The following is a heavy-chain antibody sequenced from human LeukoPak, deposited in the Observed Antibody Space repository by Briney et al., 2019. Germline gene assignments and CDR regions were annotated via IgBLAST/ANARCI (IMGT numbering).Heavy chain of an antibody. V-gene: IGHV1-2*02. J-gene: IGHJ5*02. CDR3: ARDSSGYYLNWFDP. D-gene: IGHD3-22*01. CDR2: SNPNSGGT. Sequence: ASVKVSCKASGYTFTGYYMHWVRQAPGQGLEWMGWSNPNSGGTNYAQTFQGRVTMTRDTFISTAYMELSRLRSDDTAVYYCARDSSGYYLNWFDPWGQGTLVTVSS. CDR1: GYTFTGYY.